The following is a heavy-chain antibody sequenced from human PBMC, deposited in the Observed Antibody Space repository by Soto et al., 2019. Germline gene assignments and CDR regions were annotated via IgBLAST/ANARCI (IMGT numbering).Heavy chain of an antibody. D-gene: IGHD1-1*01. V-gene: IGHV3-48*01. CDR2: IASSSSTI. J-gene: IGHJ4*02. Sequence: GGSLRLSCAASGITFSGNGMNWVRQAPGKGLEWVSYIASSSSTIYYADSVKGRFTISRDNAKNSLYLQMNSLRVDDTAVYFCVSSLDRLRGWGQGT. CDR3: VSSLDRLRG. CDR1: GITFSGNG.